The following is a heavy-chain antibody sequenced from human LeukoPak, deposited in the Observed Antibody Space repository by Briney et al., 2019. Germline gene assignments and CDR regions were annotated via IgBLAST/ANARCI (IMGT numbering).Heavy chain of an antibody. Sequence: SETLSLTCTVSGYSISSGYYWSWIRQHPGKGLEWIGYIYCSGSTYYNPSLKSRVTISVDTSKNQFSLKLSSVTAADTAVYYCARDRTAAAGTFDYWGQGTLVTVSS. CDR1: GYSISSGYY. J-gene: IGHJ4*02. D-gene: IGHD6-13*01. CDR3: ARDRTAAAGTFDY. CDR2: IYCSGST. V-gene: IGHV4-31*03.